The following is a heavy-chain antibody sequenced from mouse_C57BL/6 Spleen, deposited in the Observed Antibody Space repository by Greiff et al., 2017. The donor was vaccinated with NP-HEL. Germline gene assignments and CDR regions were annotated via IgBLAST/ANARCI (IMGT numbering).Heavy chain of an antibody. D-gene: IGHD2-4*01. CDR2: INPNNGGT. V-gene: IGHV1-26*01. Sequence: EVQLQQSGPELVKPGASVKISCKASGYTFTDYYMNWVKQSHGKSLEWIGDINPNNGGTSYNQKFKGKATLTVDKSYSTAYMELGSLTSEDSAVYYCARREDYGDYYAMDYWGQGTSVTVSS. J-gene: IGHJ4*01. CDR1: GYTFTDYY. CDR3: ARREDYGDYYAMDY.